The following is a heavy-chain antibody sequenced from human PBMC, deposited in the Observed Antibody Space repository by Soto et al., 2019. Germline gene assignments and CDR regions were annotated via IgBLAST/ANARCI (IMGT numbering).Heavy chain of an antibody. D-gene: IGHD6-19*01. Sequence: QITLKESGPTLVKPTQTLTLTCTLSGSSFSTSGVGVGWIRQPPGKALEWLALIYWDDDRRYSPSLKSRLTITKDTSRNQVVLTMTNMDPVDTATYYCARLRPIAVPGTADFDYWGQGTLVTVSS. CDR1: GSSFSTSGVG. J-gene: IGHJ4*02. CDR2: IYWDDDR. CDR3: ARLRPIAVPGTADFDY. V-gene: IGHV2-5*02.